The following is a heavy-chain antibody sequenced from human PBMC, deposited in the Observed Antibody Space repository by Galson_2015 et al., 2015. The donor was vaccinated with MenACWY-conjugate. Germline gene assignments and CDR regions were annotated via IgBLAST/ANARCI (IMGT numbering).Heavy chain of an antibody. J-gene: IGHJ4*02. D-gene: IGHD6-19*01. CDR3: ASLAVAGTSDY. Sequence: LRLSCAASGFTFTSFGMNWVRQAPGKGLEWVSFISSSSSTIYYADSVRGRFTISRDNAKKSLYLQVTSLRAEDTAVYYCASLAVAGTSDYWGQGTLVTVSS. CDR1: GFTFTSFG. CDR2: ISSSSSTI. V-gene: IGHV3-48*04.